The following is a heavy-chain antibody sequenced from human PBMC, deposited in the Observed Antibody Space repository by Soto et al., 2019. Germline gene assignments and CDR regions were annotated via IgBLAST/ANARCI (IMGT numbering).Heavy chain of an antibody. CDR2: ISPYTGNT. Sequence: QVQLVQSGDEVKKPGASVKVSCKASGYIFVNYGIAWVRQAPGQGLEWMGWISPYTGNTHSATKTEGGLPMPTTTSRGPAYMARGSLTSADTAVYSFVMVDNSVTPPPQDVWGQGTTVTVSS. D-gene: IGHD5-12*01. CDR3: VMVDNSVTPPPQDV. CDR1: GYIFVNYG. V-gene: IGHV1-18*01. J-gene: IGHJ6*02.